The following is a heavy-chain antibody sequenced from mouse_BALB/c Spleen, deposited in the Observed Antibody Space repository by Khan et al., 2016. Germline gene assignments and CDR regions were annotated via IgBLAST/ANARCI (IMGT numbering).Heavy chain of an antibody. CDR1: GFDFSRYW. D-gene: IGHD1-1*01. V-gene: IGHV4-1*02. CDR2: INPDSSTI. CDR3: ARLGYYGTMDY. Sequence: EVKLLESGGGLVQPGGSLKLSCAASGFDFSRYWMSWVRQAPGKGLEWIGEINPDSSTINYTPSLKDKFIISRDNAKNTLYLQMSKVRSEDTAVSYCARLGYYGTMDYWGQGTSVTVSS. J-gene: IGHJ4*01.